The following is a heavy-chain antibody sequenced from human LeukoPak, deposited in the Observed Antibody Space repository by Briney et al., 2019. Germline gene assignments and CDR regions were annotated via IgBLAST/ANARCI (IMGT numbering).Heavy chain of an antibody. CDR1: GFTFSSYS. CDR2: ISSSSSYI. Sequence: GGSLRLSCAASGFTFSSYSMKWVRQAPGKGLEWVSSISSSSSYIYYADSVKGRFTISRDNDKNSLYLQMNSLRAEDTAVYYCARVCSSTSCSDDYWGQGTLVTVSS. J-gene: IGHJ4*02. CDR3: ARVCSSTSCSDDY. V-gene: IGHV3-21*01. D-gene: IGHD2-2*01.